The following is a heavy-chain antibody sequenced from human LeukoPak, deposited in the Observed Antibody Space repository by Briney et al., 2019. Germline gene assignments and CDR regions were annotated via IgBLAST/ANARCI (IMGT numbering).Heavy chain of an antibody. CDR2: ISGSGGST. CDR1: GFTFSSYA. Sequence: GGSLRLSCAASGFTFSSYAMSWVRQAPGKGLEWVSAISGSGGSTYYADSVKGRCTISRDNSKNPLYLQMNSLRAEDTAVYYCAKDRAGYSSSWSYWFDPWGQGTLVTVSS. D-gene: IGHD6-13*01. J-gene: IGHJ5*02. V-gene: IGHV3-23*01. CDR3: AKDRAGYSSSWSYWFDP.